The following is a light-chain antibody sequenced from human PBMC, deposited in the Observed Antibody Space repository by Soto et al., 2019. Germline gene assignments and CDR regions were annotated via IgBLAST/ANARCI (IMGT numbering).Light chain of an antibody. CDR3: QQSYSTLIT. CDR2: AAS. V-gene: IGKV1-39*01. CDR1: QSISSY. J-gene: IGKJ5*01. Sequence: DIQMTQSPSSLSASLGGSVTITCRASQSISSYLNWYQQKPGKAPKLLIYAASSLQSGVPSRFSGSGSGTDFTLTISSLQPEDFATYYCQQSYSTLITFGQGTHWRL.